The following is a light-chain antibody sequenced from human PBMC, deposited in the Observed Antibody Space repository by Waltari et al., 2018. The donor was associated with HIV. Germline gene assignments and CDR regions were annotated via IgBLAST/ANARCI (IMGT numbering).Light chain of an antibody. CDR3: QSTDSSGTYVI. CDR2: KDS. Sequence: SYELTQPPSVSVSPGQTARITCSGDTLPKQYAFWYQQKPGQAPVLVMYKDSERPSGFPERFSGSSSGTQVTLTVSGVQAEDEAAYYCQSTDSSGTYVIFGGGTKLTVL. J-gene: IGLJ2*01. V-gene: IGLV3-25*03. CDR1: TLPKQY.